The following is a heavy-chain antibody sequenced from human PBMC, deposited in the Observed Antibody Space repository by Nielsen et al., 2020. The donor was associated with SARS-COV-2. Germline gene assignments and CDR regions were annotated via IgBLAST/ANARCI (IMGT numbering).Heavy chain of an antibody. J-gene: IGHJ4*02. D-gene: IGHD5-24*01. V-gene: IGHV3-30*18. CDR2: ISYDGSNK. CDR1: GFTFSSYG. CDR3: AKLNVEMATIRYFDY. Sequence: GGSLRLSCAASGFTFSSYGMHWVRQAPGKGLEWVAVISYDGSNKYYADSVKGRFTISRDNSKNTLYLQMNSLRAEDTAVYYCAKLNVEMATIRYFDYWGQGTLVTVSS.